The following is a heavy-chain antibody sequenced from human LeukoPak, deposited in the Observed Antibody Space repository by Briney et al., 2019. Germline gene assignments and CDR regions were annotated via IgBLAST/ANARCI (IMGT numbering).Heavy chain of an antibody. D-gene: IGHD3-16*01. Sequence: GASVKVSCKASGYTFTGYYMHWVRQAPGQGLEWMGWINPNSGGSYSTQKFQGRVTMTRDTSITTAYMELSRLTSDDTAVYYCAHLLGGRDHWGQGALVTVSS. J-gene: IGHJ4*02. V-gene: IGHV1-2*02. CDR3: AHLLGGRDH. CDR1: GYTFTGYY. CDR2: INPNSGGS.